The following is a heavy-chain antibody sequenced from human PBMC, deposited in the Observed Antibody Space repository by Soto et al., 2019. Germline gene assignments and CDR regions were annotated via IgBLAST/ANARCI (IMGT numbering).Heavy chain of an antibody. CDR2: IIPIFGTA. J-gene: IGHJ5*02. CDR1: GGTFSSYA. D-gene: IGHD5-18*01. CDR3: AREGGYSYGYVDP. V-gene: IGHV1-69*01. Sequence: QVQLVQSGAEVKKPGSSVNVACTASGGTFSSYAISWVRQAPGQGLEWMGGIIPIFGTANYAQKFQGRVTITADESTSTAYMELSSLRSEDTAVYYCAREGGYSYGYVDPWGQGTLVTVSS.